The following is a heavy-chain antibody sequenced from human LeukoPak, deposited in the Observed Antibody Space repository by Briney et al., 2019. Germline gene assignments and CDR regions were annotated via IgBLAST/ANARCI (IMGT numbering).Heavy chain of an antibody. CDR2: VNPDGGGT. CDR3: VREDFGDYGTDFDY. J-gene: IGHJ4*02. D-gene: IGHD4-17*01. CDR1: GYNFNGHY. V-gene: IGHV1-2*02. Sequence: ASVKVSCKASGYNFNGHYMHWVRQAPGQGLEWMGLVNPDGGGTNYAQKFQGRVTMTRDTSITTVYMELNSLKSDDTAVYYCVREDFGDYGTDFDYWGQGTLVTVSS.